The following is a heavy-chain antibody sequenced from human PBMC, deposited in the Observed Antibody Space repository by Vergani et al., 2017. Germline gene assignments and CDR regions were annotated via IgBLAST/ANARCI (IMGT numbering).Heavy chain of an antibody. CDR2: ISYDGSNK. Sequence: QVQLVESGGGVVQPGRSLRLSCAASGFTFSSYAMHWVRQAPGKGLEWGAVISYDGSNKYYADSVKGRFTISRDNSKNTLYLQMNSLRAEDTAVYYCANTRFLEWLAPSYYYMDVWGKGTTVTVSS. J-gene: IGHJ6*03. CDR1: GFTFSSYA. D-gene: IGHD3-3*01. CDR3: ANTRFLEWLAPSYYYMDV. V-gene: IGHV3-30-3*01.